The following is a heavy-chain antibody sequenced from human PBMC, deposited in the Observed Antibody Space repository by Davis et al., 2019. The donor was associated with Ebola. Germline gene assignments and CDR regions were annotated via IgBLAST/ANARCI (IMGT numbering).Heavy chain of an antibody. Sequence: AASVKVSCKASGYTFTSYGISWVRQAPGQGLEWMGGIIPIFGTANYAQKFQGRVTITADKSTSTAYMELSSLRSDDTAVYYCARGGDYNWFDPWGQGTLVTVSS. J-gene: IGHJ5*02. CDR1: GYTFTSYG. V-gene: IGHV1-69*06. CDR2: IIPIFGTA. CDR3: ARGGDYNWFDP. D-gene: IGHD4-17*01.